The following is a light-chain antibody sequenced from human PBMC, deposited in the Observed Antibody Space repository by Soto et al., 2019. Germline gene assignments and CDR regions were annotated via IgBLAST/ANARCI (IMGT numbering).Light chain of an antibody. J-gene: IGLJ2*01. CDR1: SGHSSYA. V-gene: IGLV4-69*01. CDR3: QTWDTGARVV. CDR2: LSSDGSH. Sequence: QPVLTQSPSASASLGASVKLTCTLSSGHSSYAIAWHQQQPEKGPRYLMKLSSDGSHSKGDGIPDRFSGSSSGAERYLTISSLQSEYEADYYCQTWDTGARVVFGGGTQLTAL.